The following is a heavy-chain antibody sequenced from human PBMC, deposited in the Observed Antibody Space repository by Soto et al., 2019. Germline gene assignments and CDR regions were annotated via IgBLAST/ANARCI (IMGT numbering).Heavy chain of an antibody. V-gene: IGHV6-1*01. Sequence: KQSQTLSLTCAISGDSVSSNSAAWNWIRQSPSRGLEWLGRTYYRSKWYNDYAVSVKSRITINPDTSKNQFSLQLNSVTPEDTAVYYCARTIIRVFDSSSWYPNWFDPWGQGTLVTVSS. CDR3: ARTIIRVFDSSSWYPNWFDP. J-gene: IGHJ5*02. CDR2: TYYRSKWYN. D-gene: IGHD6-13*01. CDR1: GDSVSSNSAA.